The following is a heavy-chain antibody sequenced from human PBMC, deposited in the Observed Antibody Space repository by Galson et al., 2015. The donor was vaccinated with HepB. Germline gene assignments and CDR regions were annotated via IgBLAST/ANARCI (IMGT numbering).Heavy chain of an antibody. CDR1: GFTFSSYS. J-gene: IGHJ4*02. V-gene: IGHV3-21*01. D-gene: IGHD7-27*01. CDR3: ASKPVGNWGSDY. CDR2: ISSSSSYI. Sequence: SLRLSCAASGFTFSSYSMNWVRQAPGKGLEWVSSISSSSSYIYYADSVKGRFTISRDNAKNSLYLQMNSLRAEDTAVYYCASKPVGNWGSDYWGQGTLVTVSS.